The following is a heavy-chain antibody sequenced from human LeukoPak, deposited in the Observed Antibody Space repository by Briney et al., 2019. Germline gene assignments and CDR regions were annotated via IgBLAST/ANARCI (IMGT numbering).Heavy chain of an antibody. V-gene: IGHV4-59*12. J-gene: IGHJ6*02. CDR1: GGSLRTDY. D-gene: IGHD6-19*01. Sequence: SETLSLTCSVSGGSLRTDYWTSTRPPPGRGLERIGFIHQGGSTEFNPSLKSRVTMSLDTSGNQSSLRMSSVTAADTAVYYCSREQYTGGGSGWFGMDVWGQGTTVTVSS. CDR2: IHQGGST. CDR3: SREQYTGGGSGWFGMDV.